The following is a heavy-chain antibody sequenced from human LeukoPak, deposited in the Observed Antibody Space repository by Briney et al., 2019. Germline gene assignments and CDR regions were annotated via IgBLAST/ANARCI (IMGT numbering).Heavy chain of an antibody. CDR1: GGTFSSYA. J-gene: IGHJ4*02. CDR2: IIPIFGIA. Sequence: SLNLSCKASGGTFSSYAISWVRQAPGQGLEWMGRIIPIFGIANYAQKFQGRVTITADKSTSTAYMELSSLRSEDTAVYYCATGQTPRYYYDSSGNWGQGTLVTVSS. CDR3: ATGQTPRYYYDSSGN. D-gene: IGHD3-22*01. V-gene: IGHV1-69*04.